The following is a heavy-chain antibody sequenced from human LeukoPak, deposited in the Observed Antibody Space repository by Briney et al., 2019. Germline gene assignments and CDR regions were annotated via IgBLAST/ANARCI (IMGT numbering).Heavy chain of an antibody. CDR2: NNPISGNR. J-gene: IGHJ6*03. D-gene: IGHD1-1*01. V-gene: IGHV1-8*01. Sequence: ASVKVSCKASGHTFTSHDINWVRRATGQGLEWMGWNNPISGNRDYAQQFQGRVTMTMDTSIGTAYMEVSSLRSDDTAVYYCARAVASTGSKGYSYYMDVWGTGTTVTVSS. CDR3: ARAVASTGSKGYSYYMDV. CDR1: GHTFTSHD.